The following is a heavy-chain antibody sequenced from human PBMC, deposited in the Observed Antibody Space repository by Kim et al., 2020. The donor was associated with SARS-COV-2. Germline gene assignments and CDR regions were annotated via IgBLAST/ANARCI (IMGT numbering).Heavy chain of an antibody. V-gene: IGHV5-10-1*01. Sequence: GESLKISCKGSGYSFTSYWISWVRQMPGKGLEWMGRIDPSDSYTNYSPSFQGHVTISADKSISTAYLQWSSLKASDTAMYYCAAMYYYGSGRLHYYYGMDVWGQGTTVTVSS. J-gene: IGHJ6*02. CDR1: GYSFTSYW. CDR2: IDPSDSYT. D-gene: IGHD3-10*01. CDR3: AAMYYYGSGRLHYYYGMDV.